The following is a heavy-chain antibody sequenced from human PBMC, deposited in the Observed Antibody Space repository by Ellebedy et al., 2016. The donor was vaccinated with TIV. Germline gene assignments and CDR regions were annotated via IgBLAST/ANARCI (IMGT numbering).Heavy chain of an antibody. CDR3: AREYSVAMIDGWFDP. D-gene: IGHD3-22*01. J-gene: IGHJ5*02. CDR2: INPNSGGT. CDR1: GYTFTGYF. V-gene: IGHV1-2*02. Sequence: AASVKVSCKASGYTFTGYFMHWVRQAPGQGLEWMGWINPNSGGTNYAQKFQGRVTMTRDTSISTAYMELSRLRSDDTAVYYCAREYSVAMIDGWFDPWGQGTLVTVSS.